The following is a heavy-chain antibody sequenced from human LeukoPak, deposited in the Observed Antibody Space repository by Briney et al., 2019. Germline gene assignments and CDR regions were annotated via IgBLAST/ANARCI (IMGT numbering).Heavy chain of an antibody. V-gene: IGHV3-23*01. CDR3: AKLLNDYGDYYFDN. CDR1: GFTFSIYA. CDR2: ISGSRGST. D-gene: IGHD4-17*01. J-gene: IGHJ4*02. Sequence: GGSLRLSCAASGFTFSIYAMSWVRQAPGKGLEWLSAISGSRGSTYYADSVKGRFTISRDNSKNTPYLQMNSLRAEDTAVYYCAKLLNDYGDYYFDNWGQGTLVTVSS.